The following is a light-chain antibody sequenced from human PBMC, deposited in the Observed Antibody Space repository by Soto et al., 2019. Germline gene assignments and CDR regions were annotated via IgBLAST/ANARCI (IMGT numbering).Light chain of an antibody. CDR1: SSNIGTNWP. CDR3: QSYDNSLSAWV. J-gene: IGLJ3*02. CDR2: DNN. V-gene: IGLV1-40*01. Sequence: QSVLTQLPSVSGAPGQRVTISCTGSSSNIGTNWPVHWYKQFPGIAPKLLIYDNNNRPSGVPDRFSGSKSGTSASLSITGLQAEDEADYYCQSYDNSLSAWVFGGGTKVPVL.